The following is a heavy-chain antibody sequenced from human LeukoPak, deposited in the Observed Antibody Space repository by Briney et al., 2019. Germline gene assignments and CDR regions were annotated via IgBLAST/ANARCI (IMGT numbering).Heavy chain of an antibody. J-gene: IGHJ4*02. V-gene: IGHV4-39*01. Sequence: SETLSLTCTVSGGSISSNNYHWGWIRQPPGKGLEWIGTIYYSGSTYYNPSLNSRVTISVDTSKNQFSLKLSSVTAADTAVYYCATSWQGLVQRSGKYDYWGQGTLVTVSS. CDR2: IYYSGST. CDR1: GGSISSNNYH. D-gene: IGHD6-19*01. CDR3: ATSWQGLVQRSGKYDY.